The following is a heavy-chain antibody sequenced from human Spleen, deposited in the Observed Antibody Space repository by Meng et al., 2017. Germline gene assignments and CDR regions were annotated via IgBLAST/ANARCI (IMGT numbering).Heavy chain of an antibody. CDR3: VREGLAGTGTPSDA. CDR1: GDSISSSDSY. V-gene: IGHV4-39*07. J-gene: IGHJ5*02. D-gene: IGHD3-10*01. Sequence: QPQLQESGPGLVKPSETLSLTCSVSGDSISSSDSYWGWIRQSPGKGLEWIGEVYHRGDTNYNPSLKSRVDISVDKSKNQFYLSLFSVTAADTAVYYCVREGLAGTGTPSDAWGQGTLVTVSS. CDR2: VYHRGDT.